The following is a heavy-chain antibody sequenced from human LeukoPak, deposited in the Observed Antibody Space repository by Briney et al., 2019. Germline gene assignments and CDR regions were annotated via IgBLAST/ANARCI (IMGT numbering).Heavy chain of an antibody. CDR3: ARVYGGNSVDY. Sequence: GESLKISCKSSGYSFTSYWIAWVRQMPGKGLEWMGIIYPGDSDTRYSPSFQGQITISVDKSISTAYVQWSSLKASDTAMYYCARVYGGNSVDYWGQGTLVTVSS. V-gene: IGHV5-51*06. J-gene: IGHJ4*02. CDR2: IYPGDSDT. D-gene: IGHD4-23*01. CDR1: GYSFTSYW.